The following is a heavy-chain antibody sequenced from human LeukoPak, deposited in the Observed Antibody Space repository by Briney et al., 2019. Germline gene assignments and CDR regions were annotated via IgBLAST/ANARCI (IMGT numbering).Heavy chain of an antibody. V-gene: IGHV3-30*04. D-gene: IGHD3-16*01. J-gene: IGHJ4*02. CDR2: ISHDARNK. Sequence: GRSLRLSCAASGFTFSSYAIHWVRQAPGKGLEWVAVISHDARNKYYAVSVKGRFTISRDNSKNTLYLQMDSLRVEDTAVYYCAREGIYGLDYWGQGTLVTVSS. CDR1: GFTFSSYA. CDR3: AREGIYGLDY.